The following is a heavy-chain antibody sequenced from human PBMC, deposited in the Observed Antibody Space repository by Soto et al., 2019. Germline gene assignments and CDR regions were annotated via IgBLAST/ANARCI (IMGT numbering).Heavy chain of an antibody. J-gene: IGHJ6*02. CDR3: ASLGRNYYNGMDV. D-gene: IGHD3-10*01. V-gene: IGHV4-4*07. Sequence: SETLSLTCAVSGAYITTYYWTWIRQPAGRGLEWIGRISPSGDSTYNPSLQSRLSMSVDTFKNHLSLTLTSVTAADTAVYYCASLGRNYYNGMDVWGPGTTVTVSS. CDR1: GAYITTYY. CDR2: ISPSGDS.